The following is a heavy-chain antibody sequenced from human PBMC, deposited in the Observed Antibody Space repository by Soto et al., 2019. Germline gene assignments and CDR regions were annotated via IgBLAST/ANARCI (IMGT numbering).Heavy chain of an antibody. CDR1: GFTLSDHY. Sequence: GGSLRLSCAASGFTLSDHYMDWVRQAPGKGLEWVGRCRNRANSYATEYAASVKGRFTISRDDSENSLYLQMNSLKTEDTAVYYCAKQTSFSIAAAGVIDYWGQGTLVTASS. D-gene: IGHD6-13*01. J-gene: IGHJ4*02. V-gene: IGHV3-72*01. CDR2: CRNRANSYAT. CDR3: AKQTSFSIAAAGVIDY.